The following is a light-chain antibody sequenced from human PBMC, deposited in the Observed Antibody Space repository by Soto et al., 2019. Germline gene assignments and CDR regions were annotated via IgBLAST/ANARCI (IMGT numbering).Light chain of an antibody. CDR2: YAS. CDR3: QQYNDWPPIT. J-gene: IGKJ5*01. V-gene: IGKV3-15*01. Sequence: EIMMTQSPATLSVSPGERATLSCWASQSVGSNVAWYQQKPGQAPRLLIYYASTRAAGIPARFSGSGSGTEFPLTISSLRSEDSALYFCQQYNDWPPITFGQGTRLEI. CDR1: QSVGSN.